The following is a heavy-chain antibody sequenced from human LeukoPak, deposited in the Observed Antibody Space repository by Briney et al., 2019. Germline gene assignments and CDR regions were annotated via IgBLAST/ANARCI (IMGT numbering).Heavy chain of an antibody. CDR3: ARDKPKPTIFGSPVDYYYGMDV. CDR1: GGSFSGYY. V-gene: IGHV4-34*01. CDR2: INHSGST. Sequence: PSETLSLTCAVYGGSFSGYYWSWIRQPPGKGLEWIGEINHSGSTNYNPSLKSRVTISVDTSKNQFSLKLSSVTAADTAVYYCARDKPKPTIFGSPVDYYYGMDVWGQGTTVTVSS. D-gene: IGHD3-3*01. J-gene: IGHJ6*02.